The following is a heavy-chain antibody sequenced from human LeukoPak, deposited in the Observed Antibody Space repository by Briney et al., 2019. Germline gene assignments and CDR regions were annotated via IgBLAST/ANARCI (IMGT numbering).Heavy chain of an antibody. Sequence: GRSLRLSCAASGFTFSSYTMHWVRQAPGKGLEWVAVISYDESNKYYADSVKGRFTISRDNAKNSLYLQMNSLRAEDTAVYHCARAPLVLQYRWWFDPWGQGTLVIVSS. V-gene: IGHV3-30-3*01. CDR1: GFTFSSYT. CDR2: ISYDESNK. J-gene: IGHJ5*02. D-gene: IGHD5-24*01. CDR3: ARAPLVLQYRWWFDP.